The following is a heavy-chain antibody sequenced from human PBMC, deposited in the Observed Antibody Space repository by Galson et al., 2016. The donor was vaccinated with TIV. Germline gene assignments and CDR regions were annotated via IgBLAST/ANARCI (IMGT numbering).Heavy chain of an antibody. CDR3: ARISYDVWSGYRAPYDF. V-gene: IGHV1-3*01. Sequence: SVKVSCKASGYTFTSYALHWVRQAPGQRLEWMGWINAGTGNTKYSQKFQGRVTITRDTSATTAYMEMTGLRSDDTAVYYCARISYDVWSGYRAPYDFWGQGALVTVSS. CDR1: GYTFTSYA. J-gene: IGHJ4*02. D-gene: IGHD3-3*01. CDR2: INAGTGNT.